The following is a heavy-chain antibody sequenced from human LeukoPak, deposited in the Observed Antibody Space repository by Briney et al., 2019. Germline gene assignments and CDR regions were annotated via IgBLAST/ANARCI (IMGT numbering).Heavy chain of an antibody. D-gene: IGHD3-9*01. CDR1: GFTFSSYG. Sequence: RSGGSLRLSCAASGFTFSSYGMSWVRQAPGKGLEWVSAISGSGGSTYYADSVKGRFTISRDNAKNSLCLQMNSLRAEDTAVYYCARDDILTGYPTPFDYWGQGTLVTVSS. J-gene: IGHJ4*02. CDR2: ISGSGGST. V-gene: IGHV3-23*01. CDR3: ARDDILTGYPTPFDY.